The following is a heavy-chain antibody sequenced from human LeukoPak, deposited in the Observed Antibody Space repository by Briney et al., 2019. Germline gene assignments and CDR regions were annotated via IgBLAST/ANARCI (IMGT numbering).Heavy chain of an antibody. V-gene: IGHV1-8*01. CDR3: ARDGYSGYDSFPPDY. D-gene: IGHD5-12*01. CDR2: MNPNSGNT. Sequence: ASVTVSCTASGYTFTSYDINWVRQATGQGLEWMGWMNPNSGNTGYAQKFQGRVTMTRNTSISTAYMELRSLRSDDTAVYYCARDGYSGYDSFPPDYWGQGTLVTVSS. J-gene: IGHJ4*02. CDR1: GYTFTSYD.